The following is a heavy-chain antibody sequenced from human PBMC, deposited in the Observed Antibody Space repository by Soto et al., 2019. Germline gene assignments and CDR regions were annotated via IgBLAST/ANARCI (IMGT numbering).Heavy chain of an antibody. CDR3: ARDSSPYYDFWSGFYTYFDY. J-gene: IGHJ4*02. V-gene: IGHV3-74*01. CDR1: GFTFSTHW. CDR2: INSDGSST. Sequence: GGSLRLSCAVSGFTFSTHWMHWVRQAPGKGLVWVSRINSDGSSTNYADSVKGRFTTSRDNAKKTLYLQMNSLRADDTAVYYCARDSSPYYDFWSGFYTYFDYWGQGAPVTVSS. D-gene: IGHD3-3*01.